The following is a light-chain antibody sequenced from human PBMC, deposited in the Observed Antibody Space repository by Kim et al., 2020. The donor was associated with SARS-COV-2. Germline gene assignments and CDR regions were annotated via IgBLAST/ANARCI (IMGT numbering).Light chain of an antibody. V-gene: IGLV3-25*03. CDR3: QSSDSSDTFWV. J-gene: IGLJ3*02. CDR2: EDT. Sequence: QSASTTCSGRALPNQYASWVRQKPGQAPVLVIYEDTERPSGIPERFSGSTSGTTVTLTISGVQAEDEADYYCQSSDSSDTFWVFGGGTKLTVL. CDR1: ALPNQY.